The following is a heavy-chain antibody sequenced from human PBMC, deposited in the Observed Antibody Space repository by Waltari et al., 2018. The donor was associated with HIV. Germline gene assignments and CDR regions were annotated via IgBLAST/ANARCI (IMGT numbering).Heavy chain of an antibody. Sequence: EVQLVESGGDLVQPGRSLRLSCAASGFTFDDYAMHWVRQAPGKGVGGVSVINWNSDNIGYADSVKGRFTISRDHAKNSLYLQMNSLRPEDTALYYCAKAYDSSGFQYYFDYWGQGTLVTVSS. CDR3: AKAYDSSGFQYYFDY. CDR2: INWNSDNI. CDR1: GFTFDDYA. D-gene: IGHD3-22*01. V-gene: IGHV3-9*01. J-gene: IGHJ4*02.